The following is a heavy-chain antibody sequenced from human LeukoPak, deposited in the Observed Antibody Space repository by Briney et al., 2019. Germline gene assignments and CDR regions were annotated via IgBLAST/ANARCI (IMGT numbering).Heavy chain of an antibody. J-gene: IGHJ4*02. CDR2: IIPIFGIA. V-gene: IGHV1-69*10. D-gene: IGHD6-13*01. CDR1: GGTFSSYA. Sequence: SVKVSCKASGGTFSSYAISWVRQAPGQGLEWMGGIIPIFGIANYAQKFQGRVTITADKSTSTAYMELSSLRSEDTAVYYCASQGPSSSGDYWGQGTLVTVSS. CDR3: ASQGPSSSGDY.